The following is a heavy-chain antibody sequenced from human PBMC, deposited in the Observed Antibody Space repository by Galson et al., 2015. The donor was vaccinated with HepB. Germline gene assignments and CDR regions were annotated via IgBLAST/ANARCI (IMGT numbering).Heavy chain of an antibody. V-gene: IGHV4-59*01. CDR3: ARDQFYGSSGYPDAFDI. CDR1: GGSISSYY. J-gene: IGHJ3*02. D-gene: IGHD3-22*01. Sequence: TLSLTCTVSGGSISSYYWSWIRQPPGKGLEWIGYIYYSGSTNYNPSLKSRVAISVDTSKNQFSLKLSSVTAADTAVYYCARDQFYGSSGYPDAFDIWGQGTMVTVSS. CDR2: IYYSGST.